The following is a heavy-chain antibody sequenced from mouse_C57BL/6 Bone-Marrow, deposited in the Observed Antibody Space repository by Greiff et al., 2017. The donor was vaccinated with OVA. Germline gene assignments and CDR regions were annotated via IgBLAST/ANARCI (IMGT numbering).Heavy chain of an antibody. J-gene: IGHJ2*01. V-gene: IGHV1-19*01. Sequence: EVQLQQSGPVLVKPGASVKMSCKASGYTFTDYYMNWVKQSHGKSLEWIGVINPYNGGTSYNQKFKGKATLTVDKSSSTAYMELNSLTSEDSAVYYCARGRVTTVVEGFDYWGQGTTLTVSS. CDR1: GYTFTDYY. D-gene: IGHD1-1*01. CDR2: INPYNGGT. CDR3: ARGRVTTVVEGFDY.